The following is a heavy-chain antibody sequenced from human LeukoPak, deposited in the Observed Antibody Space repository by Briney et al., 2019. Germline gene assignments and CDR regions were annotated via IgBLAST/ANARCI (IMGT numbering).Heavy chain of an antibody. CDR2: IRSKAYGGTT. D-gene: IGHD1-7*01. Sequence: GRSLRLSCTASGFTFGDYAMSWVRQAPGEGLEWVGFIRSKAYGGTTEYAASVKGRFTISRDDSKSIAYLQMNSLKTEDTAVYYCTRDLKNLGNYYYYGMDVWGKGTTVTVSS. CDR3: TRDLKNLGNYYYYGMDV. CDR1: GFTFGDYA. V-gene: IGHV3-49*04. J-gene: IGHJ6*04.